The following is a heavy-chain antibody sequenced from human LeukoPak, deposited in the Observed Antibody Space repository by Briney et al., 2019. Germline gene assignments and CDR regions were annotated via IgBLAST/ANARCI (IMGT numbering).Heavy chain of an antibody. V-gene: IGHV3-23*01. CDR3: AKYGVAAFYFDY. J-gene: IGHJ4*02. Sequence: GGSLRLSCVASGFTFINYVMSWVRQVPGKGPEWISAVSGSGGRGATYYSDSVKGRFTISRDNSKNTLYLQMNSLRAEDTAVYYCAKYGVAAFYFDYWGQGTLVTVSS. CDR2: VSGSGGRGAT. CDR1: GFTFINYV. D-gene: IGHD6-13*01.